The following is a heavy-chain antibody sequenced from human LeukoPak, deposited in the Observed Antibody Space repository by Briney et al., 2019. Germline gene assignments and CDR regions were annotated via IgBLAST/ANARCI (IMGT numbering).Heavy chain of an antibody. D-gene: IGHD3-9*01. Sequence: KPSETLSLTCTVSGGSISSYYWSWIRQPPGKGLEWIGYIYYSGSTNYNPSLKSRVTISVDTSKNQFSLKLSSVTAADTAVYYCARDQRTYDILTGSSQDWFDPWGQGTLVTVSS. J-gene: IGHJ5*02. V-gene: IGHV4-59*01. CDR1: GGSISSYY. CDR2: IYYSGST. CDR3: ARDQRTYDILTGSSQDWFDP.